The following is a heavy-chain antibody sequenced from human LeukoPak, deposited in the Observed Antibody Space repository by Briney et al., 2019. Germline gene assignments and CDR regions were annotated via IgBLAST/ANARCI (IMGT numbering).Heavy chain of an antibody. V-gene: IGHV3-23*01. CDR1: GFSFSTYA. D-gene: IGHD3-10*01. CDR3: ARDLHYAFDI. CDR2: IGHGGGSA. J-gene: IGHJ3*02. Sequence: GGSLRLSCAASGFSFSTYAMSWVRQAPEKGLEWVSAIGHGGGSAYYADSVKGRFTISRDNSENTLYLQMNSLRAEDTAVYYCARDLHYAFDIWGQGTMVTASS.